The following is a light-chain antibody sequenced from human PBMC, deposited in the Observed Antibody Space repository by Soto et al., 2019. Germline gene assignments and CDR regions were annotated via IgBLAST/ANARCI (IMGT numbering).Light chain of an antibody. CDR3: QHYKMWPLA. CDR2: SAS. V-gene: IGKV3-15*01. J-gene: IGKJ4*01. CDR1: QSVSSSY. Sequence: ERVMTQSPATRSCPPWEEATLSCSASQSVSSSYLAWYQQRPGQAPRLLIYSASTRATGIPARFSGSGSGTEFTLTISRLQSEDFAIYYCQHYKMWPLAFGGGTKVDI.